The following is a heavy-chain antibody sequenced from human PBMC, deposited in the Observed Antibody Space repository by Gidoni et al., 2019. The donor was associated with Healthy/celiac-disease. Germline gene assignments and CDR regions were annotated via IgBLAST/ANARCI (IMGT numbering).Heavy chain of an antibody. J-gene: IGHJ4*02. Sequence: EVQLLESGGGLVQPGGSLRLSCAASGFPFSSYAMGWVRQAPGKGLEWFSAISDSGGSTYYADSVKGRFTISRDNSKNTLYLQMNSLRAEDTAVYYCAKYCSSTSCYKSLEAFDYWGQGTLVTVSS. D-gene: IGHD2-2*02. CDR1: GFPFSSYA. CDR2: ISDSGGST. V-gene: IGHV3-23*01. CDR3: AKYCSSTSCYKSLEAFDY.